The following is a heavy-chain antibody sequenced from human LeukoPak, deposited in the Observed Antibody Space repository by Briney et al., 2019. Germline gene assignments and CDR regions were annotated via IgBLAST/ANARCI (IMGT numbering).Heavy chain of an antibody. D-gene: IGHD2-2*01. CDR1: GDSISSYY. Sequence: SETLSLTCTVSGDSISSYYWTWIRQPPGKTLEWIAYVSYRGSTNYNPSLKSRVTISVGTSKNLFSLELSSVTAADTAVYYCARLRTYCTTTTCYESFDSWGQGTLVTVSS. J-gene: IGHJ4*02. V-gene: IGHV4-59*01. CDR3: ARLRTYCTTTTCYESFDS. CDR2: VSYRGST.